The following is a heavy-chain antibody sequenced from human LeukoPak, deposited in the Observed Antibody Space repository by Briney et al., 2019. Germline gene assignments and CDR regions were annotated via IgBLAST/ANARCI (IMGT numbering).Heavy chain of an antibody. Sequence: ASVKVSCKASGYTFTKHDIHWVRQASGQGLEWMGWMNPNSGNTGYAQKFQGRVTITRNTSISAAYMELSSLRSDDTAVYYCARGGDPYSYGSGTFDYWGQGALVTVSS. CDR1: GYTFTKHD. J-gene: IGHJ4*02. D-gene: IGHD3-10*01. CDR2: MNPNSGNT. V-gene: IGHV1-8*01. CDR3: ARGGDPYSYGSGTFDY.